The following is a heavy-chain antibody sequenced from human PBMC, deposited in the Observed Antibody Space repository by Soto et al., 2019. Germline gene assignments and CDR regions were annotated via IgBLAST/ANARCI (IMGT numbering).Heavy chain of an antibody. V-gene: IGHV1-69*01. CDR2: IIPIFGTA. CDR3: AREPIDSSSSVDYNYYGMDV. Sequence: QVQLVQSGAEVKKPGSSVKVSCKASGGTFSSYAISWVRQAPGQGLEWMGGIIPIFGTANYAQKFQGRVTITADESTSTAYMVLSSLRSEDTAVYYCAREPIDSSSSVDYNYYGMDVWGQGTTVTVSS. J-gene: IGHJ6*02. CDR1: GGTFSSYA. D-gene: IGHD6-6*01.